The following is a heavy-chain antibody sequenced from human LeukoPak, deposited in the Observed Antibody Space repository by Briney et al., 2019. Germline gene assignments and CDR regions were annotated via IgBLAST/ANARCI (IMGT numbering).Heavy chain of an antibody. J-gene: IGHJ4*02. CDR1: GGSISSHY. Sequence: PSETLSLTCIVSGGSISSHYWSWIRQPPGKGLEWIGYIYYSGSTNYNPSLKSRVTISVDTSKNQFSLKLSSVTAADTAVYYCARSQWEPTEYYFDYWGQGTLVTVSS. D-gene: IGHD1-26*01. CDR3: ARSQWEPTEYYFDY. V-gene: IGHV4-59*11. CDR2: IYYSGST.